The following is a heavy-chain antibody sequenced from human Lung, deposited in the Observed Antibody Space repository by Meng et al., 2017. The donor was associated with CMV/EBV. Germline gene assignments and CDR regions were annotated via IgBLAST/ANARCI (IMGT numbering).Heavy chain of an antibody. V-gene: IGHV3-74*01. CDR2: INSDGSST. Sequence: GGSLRLXCAASGFTFSSYWMHWVRQAPGKGLVWVSRINSDGSSTSYADSVKGRLTISRDNAKNTLYLQMNSLRAEDTAVYYCAREGYCSSTSCLYYYYYGMDVWGQGXTVTVSS. D-gene: IGHD2-2*01. CDR1: GFTFSSYW. CDR3: AREGYCSSTSCLYYYYYGMDV. J-gene: IGHJ6*02.